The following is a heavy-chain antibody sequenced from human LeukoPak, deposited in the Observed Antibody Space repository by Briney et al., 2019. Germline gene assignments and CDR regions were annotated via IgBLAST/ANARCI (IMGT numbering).Heavy chain of an antibody. D-gene: IGHD1-1*01. CDR2: INPNSGGT. CDR3: ALPRNGMSDAFDI. Sequence: ASVKVSCKASGYTFTGYYMHWVRQAPGQGLEWMGWINPNSGGTNYAQKFQGRVTMTRDTSISTAYMELSRLRSDDTAVYYCALPRNGMSDAFDIWGQGTMVTVSS. V-gene: IGHV1-2*02. CDR1: GYTFTGYY. J-gene: IGHJ3*02.